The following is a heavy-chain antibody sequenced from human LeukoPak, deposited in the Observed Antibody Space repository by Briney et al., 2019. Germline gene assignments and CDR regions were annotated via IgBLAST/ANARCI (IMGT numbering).Heavy chain of an antibody. V-gene: IGHV4-34*01. D-gene: IGHD3-10*01. J-gene: IGHJ4*02. CDR2: INHSGST. Sequence: NPSETLSLTCAVYGGSFNGYYWSWIRQPPGKGLEWIGEINHSGSTNYNPSLESRVTISVDTSKNQFSLKLSSVTAADTAVYYCAGAFGESQTFDYWGQGTLVTVSS. CDR1: GGSFNGYY. CDR3: AGAFGESQTFDY.